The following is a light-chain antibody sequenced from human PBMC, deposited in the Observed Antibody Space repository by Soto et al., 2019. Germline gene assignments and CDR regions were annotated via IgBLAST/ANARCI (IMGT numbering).Light chain of an antibody. V-gene: IGKV3-20*01. J-gene: IGKJ3*01. Sequence: EIVLTQSPGTLSLSPGERATLSCRASHSVSSSYLAWYQQKPGQAPRLLIYGASSRATGIPDRFSGRGSGTDFTLTISRLEPEDFAVYFCQQYGTSPFTFGPGTKVDIK. CDR3: QQYGTSPFT. CDR1: HSVSSSY. CDR2: GAS.